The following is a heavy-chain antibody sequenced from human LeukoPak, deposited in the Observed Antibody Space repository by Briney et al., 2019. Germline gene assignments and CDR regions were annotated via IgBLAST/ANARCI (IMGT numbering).Heavy chain of an antibody. CDR3: ARGQDTAMVLEYYFDY. CDR1: GFTVSSNY. Sequence: PGGSLRLACAAYGFTVSSNYMSWVRQAPGKGLGWISVIYSGGSTYYADSVKGRFTISRDNSKNTLYLQMNSRRAEDTAVYYCARGQDTAMVLEYYFDYWGQGTLVTVSS. J-gene: IGHJ4*02. D-gene: IGHD5-18*01. V-gene: IGHV3-53*01. CDR2: IYSGGST.